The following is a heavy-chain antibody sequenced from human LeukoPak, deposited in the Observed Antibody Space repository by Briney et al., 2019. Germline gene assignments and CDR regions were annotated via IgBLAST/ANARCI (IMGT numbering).Heavy chain of an antibody. D-gene: IGHD3-3*01. CDR3: ARARHYDFWGGYYSYYFDY. CDR1: GGSISSGSYY. J-gene: IGHJ4*02. V-gene: IGHV4-61*02. CDR2: IYTSGST. Sequence: PSETLSLTCTVSGGSISSGSYYWSWIRQPAGKGLEWIGRIYTSGSTNYNPSLKSRVTISVDTSKNQFSLKLSSVTAADTAVYYCARARHYDFWGGYYSYYFDYWGQGTLVTVSS.